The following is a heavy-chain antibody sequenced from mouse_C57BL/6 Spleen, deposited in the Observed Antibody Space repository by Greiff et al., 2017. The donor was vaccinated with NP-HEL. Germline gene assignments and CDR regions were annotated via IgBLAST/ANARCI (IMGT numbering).Heavy chain of an antibody. D-gene: IGHD2-12*01. V-gene: IGHV5-6*01. J-gene: IGHJ1*03. Sequence: EVQGVESGGDLVKPGGSLKLSCAASGFTFSSYGMSWVRQTPDKRLEWVATISSGGSYTYYPDSVKGRFTISRDNAKNTLYLQMSSLKSEDTAMYYCARLWSYYPNWYFDVWGTGTTVTVSS. CDR2: ISSGGSYT. CDR3: ARLWSYYPNWYFDV. CDR1: GFTFSSYG.